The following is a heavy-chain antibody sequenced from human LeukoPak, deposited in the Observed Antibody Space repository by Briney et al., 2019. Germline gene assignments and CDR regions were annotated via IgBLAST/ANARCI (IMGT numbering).Heavy chain of an antibody. D-gene: IGHD6-19*01. CDR1: GFTFSDYY. J-gene: IGHJ4*02. CDR2: ISSSGSTI. CDR3: AKDRIAVAGTCFDY. V-gene: IGHV3-11*01. Sequence: AGGSLRLSCAASGFTFSDYYMSWIRQAPGKGLEWVSYISSSGSTIYYADSVKGRFTISRDNAKNSLYLQMNSLRAEDTAVYYCAKDRIAVAGTCFDYWGQGTLVTVSS.